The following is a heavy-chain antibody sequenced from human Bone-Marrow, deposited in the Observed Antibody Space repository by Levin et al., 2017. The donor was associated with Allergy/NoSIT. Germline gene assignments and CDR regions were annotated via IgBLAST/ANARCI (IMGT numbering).Heavy chain of an antibody. J-gene: IGHJ6*02. CDR1: GFTFSSYA. CDR3: AKLDYYDSSGYYLFYYYYGMDV. D-gene: IGHD3-22*01. CDR2: ISGSGGST. V-gene: IGHV3-23*01. Sequence: GESLKISCAASGFTFSSYAMSWVRQAPGKGLEWVSAISGSGGSTYYADSVKGRFTISRDNSKNTLYLQMNSLRAEDTAVYYCAKLDYYDSSGYYLFYYYYGMDVWGQGTTVTVSS.